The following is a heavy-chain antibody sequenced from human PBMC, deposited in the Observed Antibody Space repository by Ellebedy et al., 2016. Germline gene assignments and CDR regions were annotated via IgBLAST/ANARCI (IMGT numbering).Heavy chain of an antibody. D-gene: IGHD4-11*01. V-gene: IGHV2-5*01. CDR3: AHRTTVTSVDY. CDR2: IYWNDVK. J-gene: IGHJ4*02. Sequence: SGPTLVKPTQTLTLTCTFSGFSLSPSGVCVGWIRQPPGKAPEWLGFIYWNDVKRYSPSLGSRITITKDTSKNQVVLTMANMDPVDTATYYCAHRTTVTSVDYWGRGTLVTVSS. CDR1: GFSLSPSGVC.